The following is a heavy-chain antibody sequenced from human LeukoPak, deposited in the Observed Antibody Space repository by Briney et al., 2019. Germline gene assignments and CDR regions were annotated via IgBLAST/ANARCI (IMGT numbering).Heavy chain of an antibody. CDR2: INHSGST. J-gene: IGHJ4*02. D-gene: IGHD2-15*01. Sequence: SETLSLTCAVYGGSFSGYYWSWIRQPPGKGLEWIGEINHSGSTNYNPSLKSRVTISVDTSKNQFSLKLRSVTTADTAVYYCARDFTGYCSSAGCRAFDYWGQGTLVTVSS. V-gene: IGHV4-34*01. CDR1: GGSFSGYY. CDR3: ARDFTGYCSSAGCRAFDY.